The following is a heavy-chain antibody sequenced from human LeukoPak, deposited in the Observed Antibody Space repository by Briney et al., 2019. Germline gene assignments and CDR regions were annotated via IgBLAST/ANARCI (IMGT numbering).Heavy chain of an antibody. CDR3: AKGVGAKRSLAAFDFDF. Sequence: ASVKVSCKASGGTFSSHAFFWVRQAPGQGLEWMGGLIPTIGSPYYAQKFHGRLTIAADESTTTVSMELNSLKSDDTAVYYCAKGVGAKRSLAAFDFDFWGQGTLVAVSS. CDR2: LIPTIGSP. CDR1: GGTFSSHA. J-gene: IGHJ4*02. V-gene: IGHV1-69*01. D-gene: IGHD1-26*01.